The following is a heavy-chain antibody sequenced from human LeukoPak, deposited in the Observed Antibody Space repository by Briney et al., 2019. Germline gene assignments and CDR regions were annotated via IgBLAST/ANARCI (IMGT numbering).Heavy chain of an antibody. V-gene: IGHV1-69*05. J-gene: IGHJ4*02. Sequence: GSSVKVSCEASGGTFSSYAISWVRQAPGQGLEWMGGIIPIFGTANYAQKFQGRVTITTDESTSTAYMELSSLRSEDTAVYYCARGRGITGTTSYFDYWGQGTLVTVSS. D-gene: IGHD1-7*01. CDR1: GGTFSSYA. CDR2: IIPIFGTA. CDR3: ARGRGITGTTSYFDY.